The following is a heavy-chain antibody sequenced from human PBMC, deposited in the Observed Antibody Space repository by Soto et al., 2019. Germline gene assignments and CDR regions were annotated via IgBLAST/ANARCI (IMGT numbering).Heavy chain of an antibody. Sequence: KPSETLSLTCTVSGGSISSYYWSWIRQPPGKGLEWIGYIYYSGSTNYNPSLKSRVTISVDTSKNQFSLKLSSVTAADTAVYYCARSPYVDTAMVFGYYYYYGMDVWGQGTTVTVSS. D-gene: IGHD5-18*01. CDR1: GGSISSYY. J-gene: IGHJ6*02. V-gene: IGHV4-59*01. CDR3: ARSPYVDTAMVFGYYYYYGMDV. CDR2: IYYSGST.